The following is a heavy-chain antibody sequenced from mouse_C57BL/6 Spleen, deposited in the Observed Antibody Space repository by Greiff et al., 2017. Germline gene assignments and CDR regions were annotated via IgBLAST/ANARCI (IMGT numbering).Heavy chain of an antibody. CDR3: ASLPWFAY. V-gene: IGHV1-66*01. CDR2: IYPGSGNT. J-gene: IGHJ3*01. CDR1: GYSFTSYY. Sequence: LVEPGASVKISCKASGYSFTSYYIHWVKQRPGQGLEWIGWIYPGSGNTKYNEKFKGKATLTADTSSSTAYMQLSSLTSEDSAVYYCASLPWFAYWGQGTLVTVAA.